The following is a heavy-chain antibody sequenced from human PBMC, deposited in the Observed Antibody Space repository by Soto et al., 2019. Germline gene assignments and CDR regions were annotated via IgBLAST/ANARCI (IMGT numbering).Heavy chain of an antibody. CDR3: ASRPTGTPSY. V-gene: IGHV1-3*01. J-gene: IGHJ4*01. CDR2: INAGNGNT. Sequence: AASVKVXCKASGYTXTIYAMHWVRQAPGQRLEWMGWINAGNGNTKYSQKFQGRVTITRDTSASTAYMELNSLRAEDTAVYYCASRPTGTPSYWGQGTLVTVSS. CDR1: GYTXTIYA. D-gene: IGHD3-10*01.